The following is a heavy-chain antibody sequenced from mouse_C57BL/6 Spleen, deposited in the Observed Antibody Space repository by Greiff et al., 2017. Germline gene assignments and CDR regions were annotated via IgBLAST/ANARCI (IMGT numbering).Heavy chain of an antibody. CDR2: IDPETGGT. Sequence: VQLQQSGAELVRPGASVTLSCKASGYTFTDYEMHWVKQTPVHGLEWIGAIDPETGGTAYNQKFKGKAILTADKSSSTAYMELRSLTSEDSAVYYCTRLGRGGFAYWGQGTLVTVSA. CDR3: TRLGRGGFAY. V-gene: IGHV1-15*01. D-gene: IGHD4-1*01. J-gene: IGHJ3*01. CDR1: GYTFTDYE.